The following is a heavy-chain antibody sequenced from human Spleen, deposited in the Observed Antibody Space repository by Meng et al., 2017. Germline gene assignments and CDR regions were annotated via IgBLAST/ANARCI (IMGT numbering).Heavy chain of an antibody. Sequence: QVQLVQSGAEVKKPGASWKVSCKASGYTFTGYYMHWVRQAPGQGLEWMGRINPSGGSTSYAQKFQGRVTMTRDTSTSTVYMELSSLRSEDTAVYYCARELPHVFDYWGQGTLVTVSS. V-gene: IGHV1-46*03. CDR3: ARELPHVFDY. CDR2: INPSGGST. CDR1: GYTFTGYY. J-gene: IGHJ4*02.